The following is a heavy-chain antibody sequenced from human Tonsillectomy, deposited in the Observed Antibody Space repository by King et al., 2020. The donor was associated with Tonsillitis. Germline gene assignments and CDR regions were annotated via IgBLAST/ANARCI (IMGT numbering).Heavy chain of an antibody. V-gene: IGHV4-4*02. Sequence: QLQESGPGLVKPSGTLSLTCAVSGGSISSNNWWSWVRQPPGKGLECIWEIYHSGRTKYNPSLQSRVTISVDKSKNQFSLKLSSVTAADTAVYYCARVSVAGIPLDYWGQGTLVTVSS. CDR3: ARVSVAGIPLDY. J-gene: IGHJ4*02. CDR1: GGSISSNNW. D-gene: IGHD6-19*01. CDR2: IYHSGRT.